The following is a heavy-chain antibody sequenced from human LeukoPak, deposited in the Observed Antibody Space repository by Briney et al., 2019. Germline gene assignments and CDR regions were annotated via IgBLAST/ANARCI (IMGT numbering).Heavy chain of an antibody. D-gene: IGHD3-10*01. V-gene: IGHV4-59*12. CDR1: GGSISSYY. CDR3: ARRPRGVIIKTWFDS. Sequence: SETLSLTCTVSGGSISSYYWSWIRQPAGKGLEWIGYIYYSGSTNYNPSLKSRVTISVDTSKNQFSLKLSSVTAADTAVYYCARRPRGVIIKTWFDSWGQGTLVTVSS. J-gene: IGHJ5*01. CDR2: IYYSGST.